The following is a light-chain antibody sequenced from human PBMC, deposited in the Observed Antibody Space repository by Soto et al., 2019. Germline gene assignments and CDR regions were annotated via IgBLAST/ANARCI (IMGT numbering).Light chain of an antibody. CDR1: QSIINY. CDR3: QQYNSYSVA. J-gene: IGKJ1*01. CDR2: KAS. V-gene: IGKV1-5*03. Sequence: MTQSPSTLSLSPGERATLSCRASQSIINYLAWYQQKPGKAPKLLIYKASTLNSGVPSRFSGSGSGTEFTLTISSLQPDDFATYYCQQYNSYSVALGQGTKVDI.